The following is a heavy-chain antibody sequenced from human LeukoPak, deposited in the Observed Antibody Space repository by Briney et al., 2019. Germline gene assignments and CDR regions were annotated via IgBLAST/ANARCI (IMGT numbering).Heavy chain of an antibody. CDR3: AKEPTYYYDSSGYYDY. CDR2: ISSSGSTI. D-gene: IGHD3-22*01. Sequence: GGSLRLSCAASGFTFSSYEMNWVRQAPGKGLEWVSYISSSGSTIYYADSVKGRFTISRDNAKNSLYLQMNSLRAEDTAVYYCAKEPTYYYDSSGYYDYWGQGTLVTVSS. J-gene: IGHJ4*02. V-gene: IGHV3-48*03. CDR1: GFTFSSYE.